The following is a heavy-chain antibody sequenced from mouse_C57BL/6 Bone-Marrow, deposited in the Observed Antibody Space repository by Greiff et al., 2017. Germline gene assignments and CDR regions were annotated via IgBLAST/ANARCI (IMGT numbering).Heavy chain of an antibody. J-gene: IGHJ1*03. CDR2: ISGGGGNT. V-gene: IGHV5-9*01. Sequence: EVMLVESGGGLVKPGGSLKLSCAASGFTFSSYTMSWVSQTPETRLQWVAAISGGGGNTYYPDSVKCRFTISRDNDKNILYLQMSSLRSEDTALYYCSRQVTTVLATKYFDVWGTGTTVTVSS. CDR1: GFTFSSYT. CDR3: SRQVTTVLATKYFDV. D-gene: IGHD1-1*01.